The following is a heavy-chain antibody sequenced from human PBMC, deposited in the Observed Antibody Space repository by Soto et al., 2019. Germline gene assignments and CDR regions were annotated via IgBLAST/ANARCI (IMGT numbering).Heavy chain of an antibody. J-gene: IGHJ6*02. CDR2: INQDSSKK. CDR3: AREGGIAELRRGYFAMDV. V-gene: IGHV3-7*01. Sequence: EVQLVESGGGLVQPGGSLRLSCAASRFTFSYFWMAWVRQAPGKGLEWVANINQDSSKKNYEDSVKGRFTISRDNAKDSLFLQMNSLRAEDTAVYYCAREGGIAELRRGYFAMDVWGQGTTVTVSS. CDR1: RFTFSYFW. D-gene: IGHD6-13*01.